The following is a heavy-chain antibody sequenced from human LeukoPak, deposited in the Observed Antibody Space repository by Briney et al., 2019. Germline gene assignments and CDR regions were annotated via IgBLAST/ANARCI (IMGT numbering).Heavy chain of an antibody. CDR2: IYTSGST. Sequence: SETLSLTCTVSGGSISSYYWSWIRQPAGKGLEWIGRIYTSGSTNYNPSLKSRVTMSVDTSKNQFSLKLSSVTAADTAVYYCARDNNYYGSGSYHDYWGQGTLVTVSP. D-gene: IGHD3-10*01. V-gene: IGHV4-4*07. CDR1: GGSISSYY. CDR3: ARDNNYYGSGSYHDY. J-gene: IGHJ4*02.